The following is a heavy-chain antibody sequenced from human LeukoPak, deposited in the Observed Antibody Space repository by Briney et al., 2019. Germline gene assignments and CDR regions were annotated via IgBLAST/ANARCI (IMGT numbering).Heavy chain of an antibody. CDR1: GGTFSSYA. D-gene: IGHD3-10*01. V-gene: IGHV1-69*13. CDR2: IIPIFGTA. J-gene: IGHJ4*02. Sequence: SVKVSCKASGGTFSSYAISWVRQAPGQGLEWMGGIIPIFGTANYAQKFQGRVTITADESTSTAYMELSSLRSEDTAVYYCARVDYYGSEDSDYWGQGTLVTVSS. CDR3: ARVDYYGSEDSDY.